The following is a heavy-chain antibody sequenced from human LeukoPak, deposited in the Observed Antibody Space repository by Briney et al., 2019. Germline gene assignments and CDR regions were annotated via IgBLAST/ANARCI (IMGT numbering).Heavy chain of an antibody. CDR1: GFTFSSYG. V-gene: IGHV3-30*03. D-gene: IGHD3-22*01. J-gene: IGHJ6*02. CDR2: ISYDGSNK. CDR3: ARGPSPGITMIVVVTRPPVGMDV. Sequence: PGGSLRLSCAASGFTFSSYGMHWVRQAPGKGLEWVAVISYDGSNKYYADSVKGRFTISRDNAKNSLYLQMNSLRAEDTAVYYCARGPSPGITMIVVVTRPPVGMDVWGQGTTVTVSS.